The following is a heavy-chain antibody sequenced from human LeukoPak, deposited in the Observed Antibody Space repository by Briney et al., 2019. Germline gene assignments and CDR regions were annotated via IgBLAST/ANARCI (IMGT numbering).Heavy chain of an antibody. CDR3: AGSYYYASGSYPDNWFDP. CDR2: IYTSGST. V-gene: IGHV4-4*07. CDR1: GGSISSYY. D-gene: IGHD3-10*01. J-gene: IGHJ5*02. Sequence: PSETLSLTCTVSGGSISSYYWSWIRQPAGKGLEWIGRIYTSGSTNYNPSLKSRVTISVDTSKNQFSLKLSSVTAADTAVYYCAGSYYYASGSYPDNWFDPWGQGTLVTVSS.